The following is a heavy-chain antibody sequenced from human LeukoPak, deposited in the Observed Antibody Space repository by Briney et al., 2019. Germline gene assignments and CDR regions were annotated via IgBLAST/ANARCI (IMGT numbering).Heavy chain of an antibody. CDR1: GGSISTYY. J-gene: IGHJ6*03. V-gene: IGHV4-59*01. CDR3: ARAYYYYMDV. CDR2: IYYSGST. Sequence: SETLSLTCTVYGGSISTYYWSWIRQPPGKGLEWIGYIYYSGSTNYNPSLKSRVTISVDTSKSQFSLKLTSVTAADTAVYYCARAYYYYMDVWGKGTTVTVSS.